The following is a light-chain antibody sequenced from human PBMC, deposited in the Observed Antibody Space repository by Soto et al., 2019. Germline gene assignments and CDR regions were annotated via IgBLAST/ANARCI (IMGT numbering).Light chain of an antibody. V-gene: IGKV3-11*01. CDR2: DAS. J-gene: IGKJ3*01. CDR1: QTVGSS. Sequence: EIVLTQSPATLSLAPGERATLSCRASQTVGSSLAWYQHKPGQAPRLLIYDASTRATAIPARFSGSGSGTDFTLTISSLEPEDFAVYYGQHRYIGPPFNFGPVNNVDIK. CDR3: QHRYIGPPFN.